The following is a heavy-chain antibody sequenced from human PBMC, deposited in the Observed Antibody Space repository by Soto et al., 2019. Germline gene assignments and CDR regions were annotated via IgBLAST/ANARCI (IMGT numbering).Heavy chain of an antibody. Sequence: QVQLVESGGGVVQPGRSLRLSCAASGFTFSNYGMHWVRQAQGKGLEWVAVISYDGSNKYYADSVKGRFTISRDNSKNTLYLQMNSLRPEDTAVYYCAKDAPPKQQLDGRIDYWGQGTLVTVSS. D-gene: IGHD6-13*01. CDR3: AKDAPPKQQLDGRIDY. CDR2: ISYDGSNK. CDR1: GFTFSNYG. V-gene: IGHV3-30*18. J-gene: IGHJ4*02.